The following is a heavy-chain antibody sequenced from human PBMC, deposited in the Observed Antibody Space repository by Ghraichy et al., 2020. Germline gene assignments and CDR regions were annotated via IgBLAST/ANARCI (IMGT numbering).Heavy chain of an antibody. D-gene: IGHD1-1*01. V-gene: IGHV3-23*01. CDR1: GFTFSSCG. Sequence: GGSLRLSCAGSGFTFSSCGMTWVRQSPGKGPEWVSCISRGSDETFHADSVKGRFTISRDNSKNSLYLQMNNLRGEDTAVYYCAKIGMIGKWYFDLWGSGTLVSVSS. CDR2: ISRGSDET. J-gene: IGHJ2*01. CDR3: AKIGMIGKWYFDL.